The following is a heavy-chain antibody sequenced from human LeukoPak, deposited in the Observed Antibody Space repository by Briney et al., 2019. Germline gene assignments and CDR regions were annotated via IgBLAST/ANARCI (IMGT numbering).Heavy chain of an antibody. CDR2: ISVFNGNK. J-gene: IGHJ4*02. CDR3: ARDHFDFLAGYFDY. CDR1: GYTFTAYG. V-gene: IGHV1-18*01. D-gene: IGHD3-9*01. Sequence: KPGASVKVSCKASGYTFTAYGISWARKAPGQGLEWMGWISVFNGNKRYAQKFQGRVTLTTDTSTSTAYMEVGSLRSDDTAVYYWARDHFDFLAGYFDYWGQGTLVSVSS.